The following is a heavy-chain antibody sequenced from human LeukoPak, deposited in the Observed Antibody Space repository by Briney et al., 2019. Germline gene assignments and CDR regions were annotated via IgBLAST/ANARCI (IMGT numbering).Heavy chain of an antibody. Sequence: PSETLSLTCTVSSGSISSYYWIWIRQPAGKGLEWIGRIYTSGSPNYNPSLKSRVTMSVDTSKNQFSLKLNSVTAAGTAVYFCARECASCSIGTMDVWGKGTTVTVSS. CDR1: SGSISSYY. CDR3: ARECASCSIGTMDV. V-gene: IGHV4-4*07. J-gene: IGHJ6*03. D-gene: IGHD2-2*01. CDR2: IYTSGSP.